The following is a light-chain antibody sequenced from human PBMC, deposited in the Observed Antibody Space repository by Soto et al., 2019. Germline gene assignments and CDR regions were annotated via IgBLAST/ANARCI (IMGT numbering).Light chain of an antibody. J-gene: IGKJ1*01. CDR3: QQYNIWRIT. CDR2: GAS. Sequence: EIVLTQSPGTLSLSPGERATLSCRASQSVSNNYLAWYRQKPGQAPRLLIYGASTRATGIPARFSGSGSGTEFTLTISSLQSEDFAGYYCQQYNIWRITFGQGTKV. CDR1: QSVSNN. V-gene: IGKV3-15*01.